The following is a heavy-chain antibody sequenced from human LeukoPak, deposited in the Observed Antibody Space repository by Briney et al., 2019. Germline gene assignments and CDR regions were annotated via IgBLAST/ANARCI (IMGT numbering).Heavy chain of an antibody. CDR2: IWYDGSNK. D-gene: IGHD2-2*01. V-gene: IGHV3-33*06. CDR3: AKDSMVYCSSTSCYGVNFDY. J-gene: IGHJ4*02. CDR1: GFTFSSYE. Sequence: PGGSLRLSCAASGFTFSSYEMNWVRQAPGKGLEWVAVIWYDGSNKYYADSVKGRFTISRDNSKNTLYLQMNSLRAEDTAVYYCAKDSMVYCSSTSCYGVNFDYWGQGTLVTVSS.